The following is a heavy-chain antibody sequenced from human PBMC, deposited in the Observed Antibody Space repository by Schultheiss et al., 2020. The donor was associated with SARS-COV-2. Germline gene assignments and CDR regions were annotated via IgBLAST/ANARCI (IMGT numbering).Heavy chain of an antibody. D-gene: IGHD6-19*01. CDR3: ARILSSGWYPILGYYYYYMDV. J-gene: IGHJ6*03. CDR1: GFSLSNARMG. CDR2: IFSNDEK. V-gene: IGHV2-26*01. Sequence: SGPTLVKPTETLTLTCTVSGFSLSNARMGVSWIRQTPGKALEWLAHIFSNDEKSYSTSLKSRLTISKDTSKSQVVLTMTNMDPVDTATYYCARILSSGWYPILGYYYYYMDVWGKGTTVTVSS.